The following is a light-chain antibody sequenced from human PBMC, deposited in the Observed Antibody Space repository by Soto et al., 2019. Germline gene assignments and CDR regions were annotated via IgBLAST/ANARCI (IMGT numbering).Light chain of an antibody. CDR1: QSVSSSY. Sequence: EIVLTQSPGTLSLSPGEIATLSCRASQSVSSSYLAWYQQKPGQAPRLLIYGASSRATGIPDRFSGSGSGTAFTLTISRLEPEDFAVYYCQQYGSSPPYTFGQGTKLEIK. CDR3: QQYGSSPPYT. CDR2: GAS. V-gene: IGKV3-20*01. J-gene: IGKJ2*01.